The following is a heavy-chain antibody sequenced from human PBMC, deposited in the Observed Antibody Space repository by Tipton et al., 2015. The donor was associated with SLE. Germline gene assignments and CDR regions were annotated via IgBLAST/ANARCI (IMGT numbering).Heavy chain of an antibody. CDR2: IYSGGST. V-gene: IGHV3-NL1*01. Sequence: SLRLSCAASGLTFSSYSMNWVRQAPGKGLEWVSVIYSGGSTYYADSVKGRFTISRDNSKNTLYLQMNSLRAEDTAVYYCAKDRSGSHGHWGQGTLVTVSS. J-gene: IGHJ4*02. CDR1: GLTFSSYS. D-gene: IGHD1-26*01. CDR3: AKDRSGSHGH.